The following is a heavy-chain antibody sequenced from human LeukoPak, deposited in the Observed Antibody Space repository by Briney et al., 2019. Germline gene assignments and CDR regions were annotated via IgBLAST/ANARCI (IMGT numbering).Heavy chain of an antibody. CDR3: ARARRNSSSWYDYYYMDV. V-gene: IGHV3-64*01. CDR2: ISSNGGST. Sequence: GGSLRLSCAASGFTFSSYAMHWVRQAPGKGLEYVSAISSNGGSTYYANSVKGRFTISRDNSKNTLYLQMGSLRAEDMAVYYCARARRNSSSWYDYYYMDVWGKGTTVTVSS. D-gene: IGHD6-13*01. J-gene: IGHJ6*03. CDR1: GFTFSSYA.